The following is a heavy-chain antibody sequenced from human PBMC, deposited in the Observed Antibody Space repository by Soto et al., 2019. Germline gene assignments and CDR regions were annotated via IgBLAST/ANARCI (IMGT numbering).Heavy chain of an antibody. CDR2: IYHSGNT. Sequence: SETLSLTCSVSDDSINSDKYYWGWIRQPPGKGLEWIGYIYHSGNTYYTPSLQSRVIISADTSKNQFSVNLNSVTAADTAVYYCAREYTYGSNFFDGWGQGALVTVSS. D-gene: IGHD5-18*01. CDR3: AREYTYGSNFFDG. J-gene: IGHJ4*02. CDR1: DDSINSDKYY. V-gene: IGHV4-31*03.